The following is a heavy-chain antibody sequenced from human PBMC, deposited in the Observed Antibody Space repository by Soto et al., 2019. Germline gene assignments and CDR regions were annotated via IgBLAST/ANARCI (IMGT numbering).Heavy chain of an antibody. CDR1: GYTFTSYY. J-gene: IGHJ4*02. V-gene: IGHV1-46*01. CDR2: INPSAGST. Sequence: ASVKVSCKASGYTFTSYYLHWVRQAPGQGLEWMGIINPSAGSTSYAQKFQGRVTVTRDTSTSTVYMELSRLRSDDTAMYYCARDLSRIQIWSDGGSFGYWGQGTLVTVSS. CDR3: ARDLSRIQIWSDGGSFGY. D-gene: IGHD5-18*01.